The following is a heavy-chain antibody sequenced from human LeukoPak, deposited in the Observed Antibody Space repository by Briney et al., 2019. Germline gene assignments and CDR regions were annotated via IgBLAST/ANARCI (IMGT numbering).Heavy chain of an antibody. Sequence: PGGSLRLSCAASGFTFSSYWMSWVRQAPGKGLEWVAKIKQDGSEKYYVDSVKGRLTISRDNAKNSLYLQMGSLRAEDTAVYYCTRASFWAFDYWGQGTLVTVSS. CDR2: IKQDGSEK. V-gene: IGHV3-7*01. J-gene: IGHJ4*02. CDR3: TRASFWAFDY. CDR1: GFTFSSYW. D-gene: IGHD3-16*01.